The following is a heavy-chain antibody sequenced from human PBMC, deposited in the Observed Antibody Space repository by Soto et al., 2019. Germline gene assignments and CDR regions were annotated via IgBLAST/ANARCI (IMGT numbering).Heavy chain of an antibody. J-gene: IGHJ6*02. CDR1: GGTFSSYA. Sequence: QVQLVQSGAEVKKPGSSVKVSCKASGGTFSSYAISWVRQAPGQGLEWMGGIIPIFGTANYAQKFPGRVTIPADESTSTAYMELSSLRSEDTAVYYCARCDSSSWDEVPNTPRYGMDVWGQGTTVTVSS. V-gene: IGHV1-69*01. D-gene: IGHD6-13*01. CDR3: ARCDSSSWDEVPNTPRYGMDV. CDR2: IIPIFGTA.